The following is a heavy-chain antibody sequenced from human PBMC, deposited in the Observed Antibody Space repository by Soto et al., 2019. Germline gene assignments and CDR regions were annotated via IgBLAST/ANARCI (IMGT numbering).Heavy chain of an antibody. V-gene: IGHV4-39*01. CDR1: GGSISSSSYY. Sequence: PSETLSLTCTVSGGSISSSSYYWGWIRQPPGKGLEWIGSIYYSGSTYYNPSLKSRVTISVDTSKNQFSLKLSSVTAADTAVYYCAKVNDFWTGYYSTNWFDPWGQGTLVTVSS. CDR2: IYYSGST. D-gene: IGHD3-3*01. J-gene: IGHJ5*02. CDR3: AKVNDFWTGYYSTNWFDP.